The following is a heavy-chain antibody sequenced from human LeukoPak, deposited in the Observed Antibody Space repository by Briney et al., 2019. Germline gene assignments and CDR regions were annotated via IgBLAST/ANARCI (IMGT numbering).Heavy chain of an antibody. Sequence: PSETLSLTCTVSGGSISSSSYYWGWIRQPPGKGLEWIGSIYYSGSTYYNPSLKSRVTISVDTSKNQFSLKLSSVTAADTAVYYCASSGSYQNDAFDIWGQGTMVTVSS. J-gene: IGHJ3*02. V-gene: IGHV4-39*07. D-gene: IGHD1-26*01. CDR2: IYYSGST. CDR1: GGSISSSSYY. CDR3: ASSGSYQNDAFDI.